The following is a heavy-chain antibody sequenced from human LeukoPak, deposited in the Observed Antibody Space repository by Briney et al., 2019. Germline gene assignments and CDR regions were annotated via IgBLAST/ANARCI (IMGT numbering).Heavy chain of an antibody. D-gene: IGHD3-10*01. Sequence: GASVKVSCKASGYTLTGYYMHWVRQAPAQGLEWMGWINPNSGDTHYAQDFQGRVTMTGDTSISTAYMDLSRLRSDDTAVYYCALGYSYGSGSYYRAFDYWGQGTLVTVSS. CDR2: INPNSGDT. V-gene: IGHV1-2*02. CDR1: GYTLTGYY. CDR3: ALGYSYGSGSYYRAFDY. J-gene: IGHJ4*02.